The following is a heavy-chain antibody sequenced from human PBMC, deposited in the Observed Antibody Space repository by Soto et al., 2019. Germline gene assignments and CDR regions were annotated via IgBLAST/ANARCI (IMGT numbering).Heavy chain of an antibody. V-gene: IGHV1-18*01. CDR3: ARSPYSGSLLLFDY. J-gene: IGHJ4*02. CDR1: GYTFTSYG. CDR2: ISAYNGNT. Sequence: ASVKVSCKASGYTFTSYGISWVRQAPGQGLEWMGWISAYNGNTNYAQKLQGRVTMTTDTSTSTAYMELRRLRSDDTAVYYCARSPYSGSLLLFDYWGKGTLVTVSS. D-gene: IGHD1-26*01.